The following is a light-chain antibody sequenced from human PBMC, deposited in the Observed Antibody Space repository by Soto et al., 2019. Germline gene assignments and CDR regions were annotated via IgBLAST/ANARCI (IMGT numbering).Light chain of an antibody. Sequence: EIVLTQSPGTLSLSPGERASLSCRASQIVISNYLAWYQQKPGQAPRLLINGASSRATGIPDRFSGSGSGTDFTLTISILEPDDFAVYYCQEYATSPYTFGRGTVLEIK. J-gene: IGKJ2*01. CDR1: QIVISNY. CDR3: QEYATSPYT. CDR2: GAS. V-gene: IGKV3-20*01.